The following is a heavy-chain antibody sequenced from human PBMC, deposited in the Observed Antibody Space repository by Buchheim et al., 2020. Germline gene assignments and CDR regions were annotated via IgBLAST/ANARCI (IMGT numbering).Heavy chain of an antibody. D-gene: IGHD1-26*01. J-gene: IGHJ6*02. CDR2: ISYDGSNK. Sequence: QVQLVESGGGVVQPGRSLRLSCAASGFTFSSYGMHWVRQAPGKGLEWVAVISYDGSNKYYADYVKGRFTISRDNSKNTLYLQMNSLRAEDTAVYYCAKNPTNYYGMDVWGQGTT. CDR3: AKNPTNYYGMDV. V-gene: IGHV3-30*18. CDR1: GFTFSSYG.